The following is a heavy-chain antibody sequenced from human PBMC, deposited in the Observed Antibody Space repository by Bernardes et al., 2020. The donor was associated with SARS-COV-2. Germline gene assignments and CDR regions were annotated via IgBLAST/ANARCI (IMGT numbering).Heavy chain of an antibody. Sequence: SETLSLTCTVSGGSISSYYWSWIRQPPGKGLEWIGYIYYSGSTNYNPSLKSRVTISVDTSKKQFSLRLSSVTAADTAVYYCARRQGLGWLQSADNWFDPWGQGTLVTVSS. CDR1: GGSISSYY. CDR3: ARRQGLGWLQSADNWFDP. CDR2: IYYSGST. J-gene: IGHJ5*02. V-gene: IGHV4-59*01. D-gene: IGHD5-12*01.